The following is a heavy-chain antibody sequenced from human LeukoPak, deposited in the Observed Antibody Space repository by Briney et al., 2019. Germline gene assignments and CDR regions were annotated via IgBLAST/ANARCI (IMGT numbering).Heavy chain of an antibody. V-gene: IGHV4-59*01. Sequence: SETLSLTCTVSGGFISSYYWSWIRQPPGKGLEWIGYIYYSGSTNYNPSLKSRVTISVDTSKNQFSLKLSSVTAADTAVYYCARDRPTGYSSSWPYYFDYWGQGTLVTVSS. CDR3: ARDRPTGYSSSWPYYFDY. D-gene: IGHD6-13*01. CDR1: GGFISSYY. CDR2: IYYSGST. J-gene: IGHJ4*02.